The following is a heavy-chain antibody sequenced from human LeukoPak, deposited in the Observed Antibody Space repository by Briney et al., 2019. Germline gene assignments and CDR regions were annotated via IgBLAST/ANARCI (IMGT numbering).Heavy chain of an antibody. V-gene: IGHV3-20*04. Sequence: GGSLRLSCAASGFTFGDYGMSWVRQAPGKGLEWIAGIFWSGDSTGYADSVKGRFTVSRDIAKNSLFHQMNSLRAEDTALYYCARDYYDTVDFYYYGMDVWGQGTTVTVSS. D-gene: IGHD3-9*01. CDR3: ARDYYDTVDFYYYGMDV. CDR1: GFTFGDYG. J-gene: IGHJ6*02. CDR2: IFWSGDST.